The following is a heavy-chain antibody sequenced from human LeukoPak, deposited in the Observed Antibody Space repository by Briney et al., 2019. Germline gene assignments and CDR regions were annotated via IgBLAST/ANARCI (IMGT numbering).Heavy chain of an antibody. V-gene: IGHV3-21*06. Sequence: GGSLRLSXTASGLTFSTSGFNWVRQAPGKGLEWVASIGPTGSDRYHADSIKGRFTISRDNANNFLYLQMNSLRAEDTAVYYCATETNGRHYDYWGQGSLLTVSS. CDR2: IGPTGSDR. CDR1: GLTFSTSG. J-gene: IGHJ4*02. CDR3: ATETNGRHYDY. D-gene: IGHD1-14*01.